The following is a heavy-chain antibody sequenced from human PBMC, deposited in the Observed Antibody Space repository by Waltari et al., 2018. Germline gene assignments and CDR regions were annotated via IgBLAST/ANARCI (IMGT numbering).Heavy chain of an antibody. Sequence: QVQLVESGGGVVQPGGSLRLSCAAPGFAFGTCGLPWVRQAPGKGLEWVAFIRYDGNIKNYADSVKGRFTISRDNSKNTLSLQVNSLGAEDTAVYYCAKDPYSNYDSYYSYMDVWGKGTTVTISS. J-gene: IGHJ6*03. V-gene: IGHV3-30*02. D-gene: IGHD4-4*01. CDR1: GFAFGTCG. CDR3: AKDPYSNYDSYYSYMDV. CDR2: IRYDGNIK.